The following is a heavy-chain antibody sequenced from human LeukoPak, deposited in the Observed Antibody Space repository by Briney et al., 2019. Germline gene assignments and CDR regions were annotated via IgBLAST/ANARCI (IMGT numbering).Heavy chain of an antibody. CDR2: IWYDGSNK. V-gene: IGHV3-33*01. CDR3: ARSLAQDYYYYYGMDV. J-gene: IGHJ6*02. Sequence: GGSLRLSCAASGFTFSSYGMHWVRQAPGKGLEWVAVIWYDGSNKYYADSVKGRFTISRDNSKNTLYLQMNSLRAEDTAVYYCARSLAQDYYYYYGMDVWGQGTTVTVSS. CDR1: GFTFSSYG.